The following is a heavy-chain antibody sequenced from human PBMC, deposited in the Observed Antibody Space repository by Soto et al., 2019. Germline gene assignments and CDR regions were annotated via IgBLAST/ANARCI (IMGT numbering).Heavy chain of an antibody. D-gene: IGHD6-6*01. CDR3: ARDVLCSTSGDRRFDP. J-gene: IGHJ5*02. CDR1: GYTFNNYG. V-gene: IGHV1-18*01. Sequence: QVQLVQSGGEVKKPGASVRVSCKASGYTFNNYGISWVRQAPGQGLEWMGWLNTYNGNTNYAQKFQGRVSMTTDTSTSTAYMELRSLRSDDTAVYYCARDVLCSTSGDRRFDPWGQGTLVTVSS. CDR2: LNTYNGNT.